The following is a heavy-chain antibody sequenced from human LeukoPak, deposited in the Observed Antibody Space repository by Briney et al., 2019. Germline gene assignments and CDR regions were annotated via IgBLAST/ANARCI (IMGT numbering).Heavy chain of an antibody. CDR2: IYYSGST. Sequence: SETLSLTCTVSGGSISNYYWSWIRQPPGKGLEWIGFIYYSGSTNYNPSLKSRVIISVDTSKNQFSLKINSVTAADTAVYYCARVDGSCSGGSCPSGNWFDPWGQGTLVTVSS. CDR3: ARVDGSCSGGSCPSGNWFDP. CDR1: GGSISNYY. V-gene: IGHV4-59*08. D-gene: IGHD2-15*01. J-gene: IGHJ5*02.